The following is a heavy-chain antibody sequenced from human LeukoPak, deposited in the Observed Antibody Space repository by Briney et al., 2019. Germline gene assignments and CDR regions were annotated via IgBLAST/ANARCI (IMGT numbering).Heavy chain of an antibody. CDR2: INHSGST. D-gene: IGHD5-12*01. J-gene: IGHJ4*02. CDR1: GFTFIGYA. V-gene: IGHV4-34*01. CDR3: AREGYDFLTY. Sequence: PGGSLRLSCAASGFTFIGYAMSWVRQPPGKGLEWIGEINHSGSTNYNPSLKSRVTISVDTSKNQFSLKLSSVTAADTAVYYCAREGYDFLTYWGQGTLVTVSS.